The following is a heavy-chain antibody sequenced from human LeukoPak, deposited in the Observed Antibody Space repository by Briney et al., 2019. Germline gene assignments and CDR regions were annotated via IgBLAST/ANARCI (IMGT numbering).Heavy chain of an antibody. Sequence: GGSLRLSCAASGFTFSSYSMNWVRQAPGKGLEWVSSISSSSSYIYYADSVKGRFTISRDNAKNSLYLQMNSLRAEDTAVYYCARSHIAARPDAFDIWGQGTMVTVSS. CDR2: ISSSSSYI. V-gene: IGHV3-21*01. CDR1: GFTFSSYS. CDR3: ARSHIAARPDAFDI. J-gene: IGHJ3*02. D-gene: IGHD6-6*01.